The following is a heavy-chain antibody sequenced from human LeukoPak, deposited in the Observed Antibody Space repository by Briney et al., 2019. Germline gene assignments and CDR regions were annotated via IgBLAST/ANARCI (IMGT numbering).Heavy chain of an antibody. V-gene: IGHV4-39*01. CDR1: GGSISSSSYY. Sequence: SETLSLTCTVSGGSISSSSYYWAWIRQPPGKGLEWIGYIFYSGSTYYNPSLKSRVTISVDTSKNQFSLKLSSVTAADTAFYYCARRGYCSDGSCYSIWFDPWGQGTLVTVSS. CDR2: IFYSGST. D-gene: IGHD2-15*01. CDR3: ARRGYCSDGSCYSIWFDP. J-gene: IGHJ5*02.